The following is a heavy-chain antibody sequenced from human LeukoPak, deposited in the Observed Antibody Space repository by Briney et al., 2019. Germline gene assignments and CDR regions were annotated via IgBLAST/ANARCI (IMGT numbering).Heavy chain of an antibody. V-gene: IGHV3-30*02. CDR1: GFTFSDSG. CDR2: VRNDGSGE. CDR3: AKVSD. J-gene: IGHJ4*02. Sequence: GGSLRLSCAPSGFTFSDSGMHWVRQAPGKGLERVAYVRNDGSGETYVDSVKGLFTISRDNSKNTLYLEMNSLRVEDTAVNYCAKVSDWGQGTLVTVSS.